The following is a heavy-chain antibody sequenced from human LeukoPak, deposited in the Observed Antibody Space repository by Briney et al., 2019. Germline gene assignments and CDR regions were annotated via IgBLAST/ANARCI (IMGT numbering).Heavy chain of an antibody. CDR2: ISYDGSNK. Sequence: GGSLRLSCAASGFTFSSYGMHWVRQAPGKGLEWVAVISYDGSNKYYADSVKGRFTISRDNSKNTLYLQMNSLRAEDTAVYYCAKDQQSRRYSSSWYEVGNAFDIWGQGTMVTVSS. CDR3: AKDQQSRRYSSSWYEVGNAFDI. V-gene: IGHV3-30*18. CDR1: GFTFSSYG. D-gene: IGHD6-13*01. J-gene: IGHJ3*02.